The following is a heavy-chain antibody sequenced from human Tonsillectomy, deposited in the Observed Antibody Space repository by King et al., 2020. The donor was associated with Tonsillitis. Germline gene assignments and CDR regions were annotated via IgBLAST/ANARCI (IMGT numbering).Heavy chain of an antibody. V-gene: IGHV4-61*02. CDR1: GVYISNGPYY. Sequence: VQLQESGPGLVKPSQTLSLTCTVSGVYISNGPYYWSWIRQPAGKGLEWIGRVHNSGTNNHKPPLNSRVTISVDTSKNQFSLKLSSVTAEDTAVYYCARRGRGGNDAFDIWGQGTMVTVSS. CDR3: ARRGRGGNDAFDI. J-gene: IGHJ3*02. CDR2: VHNSGTN. D-gene: IGHD3-10*01.